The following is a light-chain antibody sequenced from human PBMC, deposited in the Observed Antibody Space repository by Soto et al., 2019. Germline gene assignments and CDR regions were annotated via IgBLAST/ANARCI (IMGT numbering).Light chain of an antibody. CDR2: LAS. V-gene: IGKV2-28*01. CDR3: MQALQTPRT. CDR1: QSLQHNNRNTL. Sequence: EIVMTQSPLSLTVTPGEPTSISCKSSQSLQHNNRNTLLDWYMQKPGQSPQLLIYLASRRAPGAPDRVSGSGSGTDFTLRISTVEADDAAIYYCMQALQTPRTFGQGTKLEI. J-gene: IGKJ1*01.